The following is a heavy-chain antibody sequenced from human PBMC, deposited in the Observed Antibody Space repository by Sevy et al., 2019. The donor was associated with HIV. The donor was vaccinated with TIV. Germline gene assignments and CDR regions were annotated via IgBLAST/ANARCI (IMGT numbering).Heavy chain of an antibody. CDR3: ARKGSVPFFFFDY. V-gene: IGHV3-48*02. CDR1: GFTFSSYS. CDR2: ISSSSGTI. J-gene: IGHJ4*02. D-gene: IGHD3-3*01. Sequence: GGSLRLSCAASGFTFSSYSMNWVRQAPGKGLEWVSYISSSSGTIYYADSVKGRFTISRNNAKNSLYLQMNSLRDEDTAVYYCARKGSVPFFFFDYWGQGTLVTVSS.